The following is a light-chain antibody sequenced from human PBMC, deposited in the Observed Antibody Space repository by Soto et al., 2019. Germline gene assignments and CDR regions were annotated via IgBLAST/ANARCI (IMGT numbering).Light chain of an antibody. V-gene: IGKV3-11*01. CDR1: QSVSSY. CDR2: DAS. CDR3: QQRFNWPRFT. Sequence: EIVLTQYPATLFLSPGERATLSCRASQSVSSYLAWYQQKPGQAPRLLIYDASNRATGIPARFSGGGSGTDFTLTISSLEPEDFAVYYCQQRFNWPRFTFGQGTKLEIK. J-gene: IGKJ2*01.